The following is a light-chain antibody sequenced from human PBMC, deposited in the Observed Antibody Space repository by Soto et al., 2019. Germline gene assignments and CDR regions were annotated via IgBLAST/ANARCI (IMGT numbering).Light chain of an antibody. CDR2: GAS. CDR3: QQYGSSPPT. Sequence: EIVLTQSPGTMSLSPGERDTLSCSASQSVSSSYLAWYQQKPGQAPRLLIYGASTRATGIPDRFSGSGSGTDFTLTNSRLEPEDFAVYYCQQYGSSPPTFGQGTKVEIK. V-gene: IGKV3-20*01. J-gene: IGKJ1*01. CDR1: QSVSSSY.